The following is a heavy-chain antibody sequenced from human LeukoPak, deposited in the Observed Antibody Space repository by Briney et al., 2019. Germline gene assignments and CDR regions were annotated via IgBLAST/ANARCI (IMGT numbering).Heavy chain of an antibody. D-gene: IGHD6-6*01. Sequence: ASVKVSCKVSGYTLTELSMHWVRQATGQGLEWMGWMNPNSGNTGYAQKFQGRVTMTRNTSISTAYMELSSLRSEDTAVYYCARVAEGRSYYMDVWGKGTTVTISS. J-gene: IGHJ6*03. CDR2: MNPNSGNT. V-gene: IGHV1-8*01. CDR3: ARVAEGRSYYMDV. CDR1: GYTLTELS.